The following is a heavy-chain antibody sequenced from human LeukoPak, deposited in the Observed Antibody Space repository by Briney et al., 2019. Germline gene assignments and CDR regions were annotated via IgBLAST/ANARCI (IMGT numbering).Heavy chain of an antibody. J-gene: IGHJ6*02. CDR3: AGGYSYGKIYYYYGMDV. D-gene: IGHD5-18*01. CDR2: IIPIFGIA. CDR1: GGTFSSYA. Sequence: ASVKVSCKASGGTFSSYAISWVRQAPGQGLEWMGRIIPIFGIANYAQKFQGRVTITADKSTSTAYMELSSLRSEDTAVYYCAGGYSYGKIYYYYGMDVWGQGTTVTVSS. V-gene: IGHV1-69*04.